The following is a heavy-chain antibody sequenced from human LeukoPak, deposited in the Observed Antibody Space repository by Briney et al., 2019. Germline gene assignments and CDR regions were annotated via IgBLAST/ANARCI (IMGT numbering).Heavy chain of an antibody. D-gene: IGHD6-13*01. J-gene: IGHJ4*02. CDR1: GGSFSGYY. V-gene: IGHV4-34*01. CDR3: ARGRAGPFDY. CDR2: INHSGST. Sequence: SETLSLTCAVYGGSFSGYYWSWIHQPPGKGLEWIGEINHSGSTNYNPSLKSRVTISVDTSKNQFSLKLSSVTAADTAVYYCARGRAGPFDYWGQGTLVTVSS.